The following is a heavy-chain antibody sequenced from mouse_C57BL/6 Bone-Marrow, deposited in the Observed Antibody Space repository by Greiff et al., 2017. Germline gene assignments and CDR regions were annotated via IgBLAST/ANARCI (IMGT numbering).Heavy chain of an antibody. J-gene: IGHJ1*03. D-gene: IGHD1-1*01. CDR2: IDPEDGDT. Sequence: VQLKQSGAELVRPGASVKLSCTASGFNIKDYYMHWVKQRPEQGLEWIGRIDPEDGDTEYAPKFQGKATMTADTSSNTAYLQLSSLTSEDTAVYYCTRGYYGSSYAWYFDVWGTGTTVTVSS. CDR3: TRGYYGSSYAWYFDV. CDR1: GFNIKDYY. V-gene: IGHV14-1*01.